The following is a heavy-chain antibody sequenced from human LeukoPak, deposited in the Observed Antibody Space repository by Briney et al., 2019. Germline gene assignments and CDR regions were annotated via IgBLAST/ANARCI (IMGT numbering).Heavy chain of an antibody. D-gene: IGHD4-17*01. Sequence: SETLSLTCTVSGDSISGFYWSWIRQPAGKGLQWIGRISTSGSTNYNPSLKSRVTMSVDGSTNEFSLTVRSVTAADTALYYCARGLPSYGDYVDYYFYMDVWGKGTTVTVSS. CDR3: ARGLPSYGDYVDYYFYMDV. V-gene: IGHV4-4*07. J-gene: IGHJ6*03. CDR2: ISTSGST. CDR1: GDSISGFY.